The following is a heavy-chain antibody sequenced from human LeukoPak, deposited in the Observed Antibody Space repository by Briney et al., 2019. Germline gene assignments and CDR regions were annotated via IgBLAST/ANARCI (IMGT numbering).Heavy chain of an antibody. CDR2: IRSKAYGGTT. V-gene: IGHV3-49*03. CDR1: GFTFGDYA. J-gene: IGHJ4*02. CDR3: TGSSGYPVSYYFDY. D-gene: IGHD3-22*01. Sequence: GGSLRLSCTASGFTFGDYAMSWFRQAPGKGLEWVGFIRSKAYGGTTEYAASVKGRFTISRDDSNSIAYLQMNSRKTEDTAVYYCTGSSGYPVSYYFDYWGQGTLVTVSS.